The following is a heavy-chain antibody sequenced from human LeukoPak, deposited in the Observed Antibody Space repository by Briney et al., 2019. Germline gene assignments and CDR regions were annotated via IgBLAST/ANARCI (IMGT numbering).Heavy chain of an antibody. CDR2: FDPEDGET. CDR1: GYTLTELS. J-gene: IGHJ4*02. CDR3: ATSYSYDFWSGYYFDY. D-gene: IGHD3-3*01. Sequence: VASVKVSCKVSGYTLTELSMHWVRQAPGKGLEWMGGFDPEDGETIYAQKFQGRVIMTEDTSTDTAYMELSSLRSEDTAVYYCATSYSYDFWSGYYFDYWGQGTLVTVSS. V-gene: IGHV1-24*01.